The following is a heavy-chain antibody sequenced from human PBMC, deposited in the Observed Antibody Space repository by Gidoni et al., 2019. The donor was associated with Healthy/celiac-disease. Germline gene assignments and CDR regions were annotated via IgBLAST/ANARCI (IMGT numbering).Heavy chain of an antibody. V-gene: IGHV1-69*01. Sequence: QVQLVQSGAEVKKPGSSVKVSCKASGGTFSSYAISWVRQAPEQGLEWMGGIIPIFGTANYAQKFQGRVTITADESTSTAYMELSSLRSEDTAVYYCAMSMITFGGVIAPSYFDYWGQGTLVTVSS. CDR2: IIPIFGTA. CDR3: AMSMITFGGVIAPSYFDY. CDR1: GGTFSSYA. J-gene: IGHJ4*02. D-gene: IGHD3-16*02.